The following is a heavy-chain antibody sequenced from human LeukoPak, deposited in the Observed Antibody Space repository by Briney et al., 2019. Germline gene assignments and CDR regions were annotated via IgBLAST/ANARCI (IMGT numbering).Heavy chain of an antibody. D-gene: IGHD3-10*01. CDR2: TSGYNGDT. CDR3: ARQKGYGSGSYFLDYMDI. CDR1: VYIFTSFG. J-gene: IGHJ6*03. V-gene: IGHV1-18*01. Sequence: GASVKVSCRPSVYIFTSFGIGWVRQPPGQGLGWIGWTSGYNGDTNYAQKFQGRVTMTTDTSTSTAYMELRSLRSDDAAVFYCARQKGYGSGSYFLDYMDIWGKGTTVIVSS.